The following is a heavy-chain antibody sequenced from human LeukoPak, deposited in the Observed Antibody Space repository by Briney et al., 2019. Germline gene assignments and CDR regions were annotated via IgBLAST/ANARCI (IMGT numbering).Heavy chain of an antibody. Sequence: ASVKVSCKASGYTFTSYGISWVRQAPGQGLEWMGWISAYNGNTNYAQKLQGRVTMTTDTSTSTAYMELRSLRPDDTAVYYCARDTLVSYYDSSGYHDYWGQGTLVTVSS. CDR2: ISAYNGNT. D-gene: IGHD3-22*01. V-gene: IGHV1-18*01. CDR3: ARDTLVSYYDSSGYHDY. J-gene: IGHJ4*02. CDR1: GYTFTSYG.